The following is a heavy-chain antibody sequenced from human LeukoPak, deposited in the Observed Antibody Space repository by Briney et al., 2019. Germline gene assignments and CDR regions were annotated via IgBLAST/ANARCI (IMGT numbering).Heavy chain of an antibody. CDR1: RFTFSGYA. CDR3: AKDRVCSGGSCYFDY. V-gene: IGHV3-23*01. CDR2: ISGSGDTT. J-gene: IGHJ4*02. D-gene: IGHD2-15*01. Sequence: GGSLRLSCAASRFTFSGYAMSWVRQAPGKGLEWVSGISGSGDTTFYADSVKGRFTISRDNSKNTLYLQMNSLRAEDTAVYYCAKDRVCSGGSCYFDYWGQGTLVTVSS.